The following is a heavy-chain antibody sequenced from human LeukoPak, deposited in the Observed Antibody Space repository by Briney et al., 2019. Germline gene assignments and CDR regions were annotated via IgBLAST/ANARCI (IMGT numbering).Heavy chain of an antibody. D-gene: IGHD5-18*01. CDR3: ARGREGYSYDDAFDI. V-gene: IGHV3-21*01. CDR2: ISSSSSYI. CDR1: GFTFSSYS. J-gene: IGHJ3*02. Sequence: NTGGSLRLSCAASGFTFSSYSMNWVRQAPGKGLEWVSSISSSSSYIYYADSVKGRFTISRDNAKNSLYLQMNSLRAEDTAVYYCARGREGYSYDDAFDIWGQGTMVTVSS.